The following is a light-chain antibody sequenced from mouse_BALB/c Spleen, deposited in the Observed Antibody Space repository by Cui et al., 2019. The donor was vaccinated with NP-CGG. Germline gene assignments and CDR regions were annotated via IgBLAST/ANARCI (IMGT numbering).Light chain of an antibody. CDR2: GTN. CDR1: TGAVTTSNY. CDR3: ALWYSNHWV. Sequence: QAVVNQESALTTSPGETVTLTCRSSTGAVTTSNYANWFQEKADHLFTGLIGGTNNRAPGVPARFSGSLIGDKAALTITGAQTEDEAIYFCALWYSNHWVFGGGTKLTVL. V-gene: IGLV1*01. J-gene: IGLJ1*01.